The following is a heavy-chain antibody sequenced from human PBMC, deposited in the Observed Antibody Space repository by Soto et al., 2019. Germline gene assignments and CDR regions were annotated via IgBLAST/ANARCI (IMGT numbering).Heavy chain of an antibody. D-gene: IGHD3-3*01. V-gene: IGHV1-18*01. CDR1: GYTFTSYD. CDR2: MSANNGNT. J-gene: IGHJ6*02. Sequence: ASVKVSCKASGYTFTSYDINWVRQATGQGLEWMGWMSANNGNTNYAQKLQGRVTMTTDTSTSTAYMELRSLRSDDTAVYYCARYYDFWSGYGPFGMDVWGQGTTVTVSS. CDR3: ARYYDFWSGYGPFGMDV.